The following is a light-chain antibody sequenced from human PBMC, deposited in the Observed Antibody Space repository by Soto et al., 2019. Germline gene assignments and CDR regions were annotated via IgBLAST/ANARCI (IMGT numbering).Light chain of an antibody. Sequence: NFMLTQPHSVSESPEKTVTISCTRSSGDIASNYVQWYQQRPGSAPTTVIFEDNQRPSGVPDRFSGSIDTSSNSASLTISGLKTVDEADYYCQSYDSSNPVVIGGGTKLTVL. CDR2: EDN. V-gene: IGLV6-57*04. J-gene: IGLJ3*02. CDR1: SGDIASNY. CDR3: QSYDSSNPVV.